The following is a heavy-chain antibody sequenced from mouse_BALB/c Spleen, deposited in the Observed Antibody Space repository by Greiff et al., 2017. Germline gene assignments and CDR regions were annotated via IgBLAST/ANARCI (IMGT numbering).Heavy chain of an antibody. Sequence: EVQLQESGAELVKPGASVKLSCTASGFNIKDTYMHWVKQRPEQGLEWIGRIDPANGNTKYDPKFQGKATITADTSSNTAYLQLSSLPSEDTAVYYCARKLRGAMDYWGQGTSVTVSS. V-gene: IGHV14-3*02. CDR2: IDPANGNT. J-gene: IGHJ4*01. D-gene: IGHD1-1*01. CDR3: ARKLRGAMDY. CDR1: GFNIKDTY.